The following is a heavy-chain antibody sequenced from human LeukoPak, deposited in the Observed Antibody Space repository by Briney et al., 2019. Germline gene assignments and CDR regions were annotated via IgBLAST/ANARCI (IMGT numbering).Heavy chain of an antibody. CDR1: GFTVSSNY. D-gene: IGHD3-3*01. J-gene: IGHJ1*01. V-gene: IGHV3-23*01. CDR2: ISGSGGST. Sequence: GESLRLSCAASGFTVSSNYMSWVRQAPGKGLEWVSDISGSGGSTYYADSVKGRFTISRDNSKNTLYLQMNSLRAEDTAVYYCAKRSGYYTGQGYFQHWGQGTLVTVSS. CDR3: AKRSGYYTGQGYFQH.